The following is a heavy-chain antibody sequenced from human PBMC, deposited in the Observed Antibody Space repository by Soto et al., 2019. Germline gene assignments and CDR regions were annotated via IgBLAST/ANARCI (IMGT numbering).Heavy chain of an antibody. CDR2: IIPIFGTA. D-gene: IGHD3-22*01. J-gene: IGHJ2*01. Sequence: QVQLVQSGAEVKKPGSSVKVSCKASGGTFSSYAISWVRQAPGQGLEWMGGIIPIFGTANYAQKFQGRVTITAEGSTSTALMERSNLGAEDTGVEYCARERIGTMIVVVTSGFDLWGRGTLVTVSS. CDR3: ARERIGTMIVVVTSGFDL. CDR1: GGTFSSYA. V-gene: IGHV1-69*12.